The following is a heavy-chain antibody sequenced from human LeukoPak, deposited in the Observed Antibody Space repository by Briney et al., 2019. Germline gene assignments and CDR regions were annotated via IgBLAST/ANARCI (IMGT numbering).Heavy chain of an antibody. D-gene: IGHD1-26*01. CDR3: ACYSGSYWAAFHF. CDR1: GGSFSGYY. J-gene: IGHJ4*02. V-gene: IGHV4-59*01. CDR2: IYYSGST. Sequence: PSETLSLTCAVYGGSFSGYYWSWIRQPPGKGLEWIGYIYYSGSTNYNPSLKSRVTISVDTSKNQFSLKLSSVTAADTAVYYCACYSGSYWAAFHFWGQGTLVTVSS.